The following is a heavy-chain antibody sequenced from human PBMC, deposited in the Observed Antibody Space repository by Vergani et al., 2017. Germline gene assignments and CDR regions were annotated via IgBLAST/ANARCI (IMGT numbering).Heavy chain of an antibody. CDR1: GASIRSSNYH. CDR3: ARHSTVEWLVKLGWIDP. CDR2: IYYSGST. D-gene: IGHD6-19*01. V-gene: IGHV4-39*01. J-gene: IGHJ5*02. Sequence: QLQLQESGPGLVKPSATLSLNCSVSGASIRSSNYHWGWIRQPPGKGLEWIASIYYSGSTYYNPSLKSRVTISVETSKNQFSLKLSSVTAADTAVYFCARHSTVEWLVKLGWIDPWGQGSLVTVSS.